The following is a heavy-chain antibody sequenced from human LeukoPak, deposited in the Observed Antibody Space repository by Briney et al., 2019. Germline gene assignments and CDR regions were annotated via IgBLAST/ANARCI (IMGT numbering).Heavy chain of an antibody. CDR2: ISFDGSNE. J-gene: IGHJ4*02. Sequence: GGSLRLSCAASGFTFSSYAMHWVRQAPGKGLEWVAVISFDGSNEYYADSVKGRFTISRDNSKNTVYLQVNSLRAEDTAMYYCARGHRARASDLDYWGQGTLVTVSS. CDR1: GFTFSSYA. D-gene: IGHD5-12*01. V-gene: IGHV3-30-3*01. CDR3: ARGHRARASDLDY.